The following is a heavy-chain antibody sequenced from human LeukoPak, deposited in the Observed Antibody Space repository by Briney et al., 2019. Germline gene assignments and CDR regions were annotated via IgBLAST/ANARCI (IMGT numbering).Heavy chain of an antibody. CDR3: ARDYTGYNWFDP. CDR1: GDSISGNY. V-gene: IGHV4-4*07. D-gene: IGHD2-2*03. J-gene: IGHJ5*02. CDR2: IHSGGTT. Sequence: PSETLSLTCTVSGDSISGNYWDWIRQPAGKGLEWIGRIHSGGTTNYNPSLKSRITMSIEKSQNQFSLKLSSVTAADTAVYYCARDYTGYNWFDPWGQGNLVTVSS.